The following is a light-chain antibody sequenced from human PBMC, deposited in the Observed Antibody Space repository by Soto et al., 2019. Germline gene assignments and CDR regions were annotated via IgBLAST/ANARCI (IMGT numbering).Light chain of an antibody. J-gene: IGKJ5*01. CDR3: QQYNNGPPIT. V-gene: IGKV3-15*01. Sequence: EIVMTQSPATLSVSPGERATLSCRASQSVSSNLAWYQQKPGQAPRLLIYGASTRATGIPARFSGSGSGTEFTLTISSLQSEAFAVYYCQQYNNGPPITFGQGTRLRL. CDR1: QSVSSN. CDR2: GAS.